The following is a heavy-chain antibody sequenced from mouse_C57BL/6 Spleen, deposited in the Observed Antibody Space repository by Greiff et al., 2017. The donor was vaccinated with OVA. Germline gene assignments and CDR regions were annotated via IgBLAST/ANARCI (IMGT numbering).Heavy chain of an antibody. CDR2: INPGSGGT. J-gene: IGHJ2*01. V-gene: IGHV1-54*01. CDR1: GYAFTNYL. D-gene: IGHD1-1*01. CDR3: ARSAPITTVVGDYFDY. Sequence: VQLQESGAELVRPGPSVKVSCKASGYAFTNYLIEWVKQRPGQGLEWIGVINPGSGGTNYNEKVKGKATLTADKSSSTAYMQLSSLTSEDSAVYFCARSAPITTVVGDYFDYWGQGTTLTVSS.